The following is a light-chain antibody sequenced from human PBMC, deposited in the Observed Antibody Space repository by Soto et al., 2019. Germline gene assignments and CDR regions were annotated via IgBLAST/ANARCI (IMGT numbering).Light chain of an antibody. CDR1: QSVSNNY. J-gene: IGKJ1*01. Sequence: VMTQAPSTLSVAPWERSTLSCRASQSVSNNYLAWYQQKPGQAPRLLIYGASNRATGIPDRFSGSGSGTDFTLTISRLEPEDFAVYYCQQYGSSGTFGQGTKVDIK. V-gene: IGKV3-20*01. CDR3: QQYGSSGT. CDR2: GAS.